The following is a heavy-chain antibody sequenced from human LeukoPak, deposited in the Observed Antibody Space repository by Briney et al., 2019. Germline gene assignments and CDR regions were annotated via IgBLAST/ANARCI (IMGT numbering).Heavy chain of an antibody. CDR3: ARVGDHFHWYLDL. D-gene: IGHD3-3*02. CDR1: GFSVSTNY. CDR2: LYSGSST. J-gene: IGHJ2*01. V-gene: IGHV3-53*01. Sequence: GGSLRISCAASGFSVSTNYMNWIRHAPGKGLEWVSILYSGSSTYYADSVEGRFIVSRDSSKNTLSLQMNDLGAEDTAVYYCARVGDHFHWYLDLWGRGTLVTVS.